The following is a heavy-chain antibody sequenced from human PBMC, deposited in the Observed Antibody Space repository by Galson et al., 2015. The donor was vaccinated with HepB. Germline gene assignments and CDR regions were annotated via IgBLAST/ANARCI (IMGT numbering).Heavy chain of an antibody. D-gene: IGHD6-19*01. Sequence: SLRLSCAASGFTVSSNYMSWVRQAPGKGLEWVSVIYSGGSTYYADSVKGRFTISRDNSKNTLYLQMNSLRAEDTAVYYCARDLIAVAGTGRGYWGQGTLVTVSS. CDR3: ARDLIAVAGTGRGY. CDR1: GFTVSSNY. V-gene: IGHV3-66*01. J-gene: IGHJ4*02. CDR2: IYSGGST.